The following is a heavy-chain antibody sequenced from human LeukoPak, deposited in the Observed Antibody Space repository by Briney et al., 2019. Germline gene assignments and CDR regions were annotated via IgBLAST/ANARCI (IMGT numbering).Heavy chain of an antibody. V-gene: IGHV3-23*01. CDR1: GFYFNRYA. CDR3: AKLGGQEIYNYYVGV. D-gene: IGHD3-16*01. J-gene: IGHJ6*03. Sequence: GGSLRLSCAASGFYFNRYAMSWVRQAPGKGLEWVSGITDNGDTTYHANSVKGRFTISRDNSKNTLYLQMHSLRAEDTAVYYCAKLGGQEIYNYYVGVWGKGTTVAVSS. CDR2: ITDNGDTT.